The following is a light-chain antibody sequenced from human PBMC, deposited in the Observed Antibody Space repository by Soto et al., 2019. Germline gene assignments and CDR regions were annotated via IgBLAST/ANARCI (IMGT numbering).Light chain of an antibody. CDR3: QQRSNWPPIT. J-gene: IGKJ5*01. CDR1: QRVSSSY. CDR2: DAS. V-gene: IGKV3D-20*02. Sequence: EIVMTQSPATLSVSPGESATLSCRAGQRVSSSYLAWYQQRPGLAPRLLSDDASSRATGIPDRFSGIGSGTEFTLTISRLETEDFAVYYCQQRSNWPPITFGQGTRLEI.